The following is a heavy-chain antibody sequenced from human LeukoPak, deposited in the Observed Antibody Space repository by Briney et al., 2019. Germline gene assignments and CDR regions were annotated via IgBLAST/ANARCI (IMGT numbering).Heavy chain of an antibody. CDR1: GFTVSSNY. Sequence: GGSLRLSCAASGFTVSSNYMSWVRQAPGKGLEWVSYISSSGSTIYYADSVEGRCTISRDNAKNSLYLQMNSLRAEDTAVYYCARDDYGGLDYWGQGTLVTVSS. D-gene: IGHD4-23*01. CDR2: ISSSGSTI. J-gene: IGHJ4*02. V-gene: IGHV3-11*04. CDR3: ARDDYGGLDY.